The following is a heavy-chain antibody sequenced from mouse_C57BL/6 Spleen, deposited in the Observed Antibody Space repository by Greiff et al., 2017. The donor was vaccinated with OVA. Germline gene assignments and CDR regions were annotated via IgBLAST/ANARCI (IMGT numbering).Heavy chain of an antibody. V-gene: IGHV5-4*01. CDR1: GFTFSSYA. CDR3: ARDTHFDY. CDR2: ISDGGSYT. J-gene: IGHJ2*01. Sequence: EVMLVESGGGLVKPGGSLKLSCAASGFTFSSYAMSWVRQTPEKRLEWVATISDGGSYTYYPDNVKGRFTISRDNAKNNLYLQMSHLKSEDTAMYYCARDTHFDYWGQGTTLTVSS.